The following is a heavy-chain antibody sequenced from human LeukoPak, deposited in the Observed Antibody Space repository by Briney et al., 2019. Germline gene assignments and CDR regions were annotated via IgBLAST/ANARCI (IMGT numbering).Heavy chain of an antibody. J-gene: IGHJ6*02. D-gene: IGHD6-19*01. V-gene: IGHV3-9*01. CDR2: ISWNSGSI. CDR3: AKDISSGWYNGMDV. Sequence: SGGSLRLSCAASGFTFSSYSMNWVRQAPGKGLEWVSGISWNSGSIGYADSVKGRFTISRDNAKNSLYLQMNSLRAEDTALYYCAKDISSGWYNGMDVWGQGTTVTVSS. CDR1: GFTFSSYS.